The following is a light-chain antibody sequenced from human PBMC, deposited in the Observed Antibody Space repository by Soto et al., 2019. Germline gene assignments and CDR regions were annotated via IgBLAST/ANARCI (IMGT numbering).Light chain of an antibody. CDR2: GAS. J-gene: IGKJ1*01. V-gene: IGKV3-15*01. CDR1: QSVSSN. CDR3: QQYTNWPRT. Sequence: EILMTQSPATLSVSPGEGVTLSCRASQSVSSNLAWYQQKPGQAPRLLIYGASTRATGIPARFSGSGSGTEFTLTISSLQSEDFAIYYCQQYTNWPRTFGLGTKAEIK.